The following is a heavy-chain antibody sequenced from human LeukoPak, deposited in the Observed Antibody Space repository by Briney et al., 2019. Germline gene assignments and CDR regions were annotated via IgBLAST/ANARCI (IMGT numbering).Heavy chain of an antibody. CDR1: GYTFTGYY. CDR3: AGRVSWSGYHVVDY. J-gene: IGHJ4*02. V-gene: IGHV1-2*02. Sequence: ASVTVSCKASGYTFTGYYMHWVRQAPGQGLEWMGWINPNSGGTNYAQKFQGRVTMTRDTSISTAYMELSRLRSDDTAVYYCAGRVSWSGYHVVDYWGQGTLVTVSS. CDR2: INPNSGGT. D-gene: IGHD3-3*01.